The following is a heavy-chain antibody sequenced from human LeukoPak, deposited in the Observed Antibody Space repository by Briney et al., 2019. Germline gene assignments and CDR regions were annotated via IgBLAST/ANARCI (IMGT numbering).Heavy chain of an antibody. CDR2: INPSGGST. V-gene: IGHV1-46*01. Sequence: ASVKVSCKASGYTFTSYYMHWVRQAPGQGLEWMGIINPSGGSTSYARKFQGRVTMTRDTSTSTVYMELSSLRSEDTAVYYCARDRTYYYDSSGLDYWGQGTLVTVSS. D-gene: IGHD3-22*01. CDR3: ARDRTYYYDSSGLDY. J-gene: IGHJ4*02. CDR1: GYTFTSYY.